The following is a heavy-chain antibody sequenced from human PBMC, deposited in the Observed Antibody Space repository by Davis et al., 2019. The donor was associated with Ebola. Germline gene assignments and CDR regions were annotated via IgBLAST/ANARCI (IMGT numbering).Heavy chain of an antibody. D-gene: IGHD2-8*01. CDR1: GFTFSSYA. Sequence: SLKISCAASGFTFSSYAMHWVRQAPGKGLEWVAVISYDGSNKYYADSVKGRFTISRDNSKNTLYLQMNSLRAEDTAVYYCARGTGMDVWGKGTTVTVSS. J-gene: IGHJ6*04. CDR3: ARGTGMDV. CDR2: ISYDGSNK. V-gene: IGHV3-30-3*01.